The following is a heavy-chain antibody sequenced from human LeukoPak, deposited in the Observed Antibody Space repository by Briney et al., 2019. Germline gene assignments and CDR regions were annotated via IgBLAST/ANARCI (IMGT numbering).Heavy chain of an antibody. CDR1: GYTFTSYG. CDR2: ISAYNGNT. CDR3: ARGRQPQQLVLHFDY. Sequence: ASVKVSCKASGYTFTSYGISWVRQAPGQGLEWMGWISAYNGNTNYAQKLQGRVTMTTDTSTSTAYMELRSLRSDDTAVYYCARGRQPQQLVLHFDYWGQGTLVTVSS. V-gene: IGHV1-18*01. J-gene: IGHJ4*02. D-gene: IGHD6-13*01.